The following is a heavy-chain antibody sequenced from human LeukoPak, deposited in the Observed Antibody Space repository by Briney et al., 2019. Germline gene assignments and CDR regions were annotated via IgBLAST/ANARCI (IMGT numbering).Heavy chain of an antibody. D-gene: IGHD2-2*01. CDR1: GGSMTHYF. V-gene: IGHV4-4*09. CDR3: ARATQRYCSGTTCFPYWFDT. CDR2: THTSGSP. J-gene: IGHJ5*02. Sequence: SEALSLTCTVSGGSMTHYFWNWIRQAPGKGLEWIGYTHTSGSPDYSRSLKSRVTISLDTSKNHFSLMLSSVTAADTAVYFCARATQRYCSGTTCFPYWFDTWGQGTLATVSS.